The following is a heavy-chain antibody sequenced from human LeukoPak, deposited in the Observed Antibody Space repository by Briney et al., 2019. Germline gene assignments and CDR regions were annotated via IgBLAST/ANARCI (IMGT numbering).Heavy chain of an antibody. CDR2: ISAYNGNT. Sequence: ASVKVSCKASGYTFTSYGISWVRQAPGQGLEWMGWISAYNGNTNYAQKLQGRVTMTTDTSTSTAYMELRSLRSDDTAVYYCARADDSEPIGVVPAASGGWFDPWGQGTLVTVSS. J-gene: IGHJ5*02. CDR1: GYTFTSYG. V-gene: IGHV1-18*01. D-gene: IGHD2-2*01. CDR3: ARADDSEPIGVVPAASGGWFDP.